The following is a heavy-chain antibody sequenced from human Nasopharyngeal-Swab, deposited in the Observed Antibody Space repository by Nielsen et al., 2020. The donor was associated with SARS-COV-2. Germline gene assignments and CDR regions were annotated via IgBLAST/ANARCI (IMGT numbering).Heavy chain of an antibody. CDR3: ARDQGWAVAGYYYYYGMDV. J-gene: IGHJ6*02. D-gene: IGHD6-19*01. CDR1: GGSFSAYY. CDR2: IYYSGST. Sequence: SETLSLTCAVYGGSFSAYYWSWIRQPPGKGLEWIGSIYYSGSTYYTPSLKSRVTISVDTSKNQFSLKLSSVTAADTAVYYCARDQGWAVAGYYYYYGMDVWGQGTTVTVSS. V-gene: IGHV4-34*01.